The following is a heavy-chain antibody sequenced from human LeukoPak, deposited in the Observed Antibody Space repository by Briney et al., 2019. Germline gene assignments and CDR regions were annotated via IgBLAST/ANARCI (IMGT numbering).Heavy chain of an antibody. V-gene: IGHV4-59*01. J-gene: IGHJ4*02. CDR1: GGSISSYY. D-gene: IGHD3-9*01. CDR3: ARQKLYFAPPMGFDY. Sequence: SETLSLTCTVSGGSISSYYWSWLRQPPGKELEWIGDISYSGGTIYKDSLKGQVTISVDTSKKQFSLKVNSVTAADTAVYYCARQKLYFAPPMGFDYWGQGSLVTVSP. CDR2: ISYSGGT.